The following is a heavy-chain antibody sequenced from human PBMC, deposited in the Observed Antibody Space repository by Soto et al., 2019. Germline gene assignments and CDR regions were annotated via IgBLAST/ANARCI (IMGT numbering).Heavy chain of an antibody. CDR1: GFTFSSYG. D-gene: IGHD6-19*01. J-gene: IGHJ4*02. CDR3: ARDSHVGSGWQLTADY. CDR2: IWYDGSNK. Sequence: LRLSCAASGFTFSSYGMHWVRQAPGKGLEWVAVIWYDGSNKYYAESVKGRFTISRDNSKNTLYLQMNNLRAEDTAVYYCARDSHVGSGWQLTADYWGQGTLVTVSS. V-gene: IGHV3-33*01.